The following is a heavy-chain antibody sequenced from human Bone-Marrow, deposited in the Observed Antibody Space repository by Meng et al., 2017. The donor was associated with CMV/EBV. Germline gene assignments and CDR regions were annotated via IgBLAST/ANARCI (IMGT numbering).Heavy chain of an antibody. CDR1: GGSFSGYY. CDR3: ARVRITIFGVVIWFAD. D-gene: IGHD3-3*01. J-gene: IGHJ4*02. CDR2: INHSGST. V-gene: IGHV4-34*01. Sequence: GSLRLSCAVYGGSFSGYYWSWIRQPPGKGLEWIGEINHSGSTNYNPSLKSRVTISVDTSKNQFSLKLSSVTAADTAVYYCARVRITIFGVVIWFADWGQGTLVTGSS.